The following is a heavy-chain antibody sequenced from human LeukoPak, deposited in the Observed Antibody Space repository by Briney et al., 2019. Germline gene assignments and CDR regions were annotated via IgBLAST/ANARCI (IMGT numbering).Heavy chain of an antibody. Sequence: PGGSLGLSCAASGFTFSNYAMNWVRQAPGKRLEWVSGISGTSGTISYADPVKGRFTISRDNSKNTVYLQMNSLRAEDSAVFYCAKTLSDQRALPSWGQGTLVTVSS. CDR1: GFTFSNYA. CDR3: AKTLSDQRALPS. CDR2: ISGTSGTI. J-gene: IGHJ5*02. D-gene: IGHD2-21*02. V-gene: IGHV3-23*01.